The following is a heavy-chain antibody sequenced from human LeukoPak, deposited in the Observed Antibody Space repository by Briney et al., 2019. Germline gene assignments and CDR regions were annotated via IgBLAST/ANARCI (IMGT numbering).Heavy chain of an antibody. CDR2: IYYSGST. J-gene: IGHJ2*01. V-gene: IGHV4-31*03. D-gene: IGHD5-24*01. CDR3: ARALAVEMATTLWYFDL. CDR1: GGSISSGGYY. Sequence: SETLSLTCTVPGGSISSGGYYWSWIRQHPGKGLEWIGYIYYSGSTYYNPSLKSRVTISVDTSKNQFSLKLSSVTAADTAVYYCARALAVEMATTLWYFDLWGRGTLVTVSS.